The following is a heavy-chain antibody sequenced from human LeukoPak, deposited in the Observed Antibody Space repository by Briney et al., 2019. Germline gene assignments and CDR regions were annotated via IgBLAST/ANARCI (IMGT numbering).Heavy chain of an antibody. J-gene: IGHJ4*02. CDR3: AAAAVAVDY. CDR1: GGSFSTSY. D-gene: IGHD6-19*01. CDR2: INHSGST. Sequence: KPSETLSLTCAVYGGSFSTSYWSWIRQPPGKGLEWIGEINHSGSTNYSPSLKSRITISVDKSKNHFSLKLTSVTAADTAIYYCAAAAVAVDYWGQGTLVTVSS. V-gene: IGHV4-34*01.